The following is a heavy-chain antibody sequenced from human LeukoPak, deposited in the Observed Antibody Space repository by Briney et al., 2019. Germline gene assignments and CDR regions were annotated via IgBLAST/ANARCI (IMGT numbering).Heavy chain of an antibody. CDR1: GFTFDDYA. J-gene: IGHJ4*02. CDR3: AKHPFDY. CDR2: ISWNSGSI. V-gene: IGHV3-9*01. Sequence: PGRSLRLSCAASGFTFDDYAMHWVRQAPGKGLEWVSGISWNSGSIGYADSVKGRFTISRDNAKNSLYPQMNSLRAEDTALYYCAKHPFDYWGQGTLVTVSS.